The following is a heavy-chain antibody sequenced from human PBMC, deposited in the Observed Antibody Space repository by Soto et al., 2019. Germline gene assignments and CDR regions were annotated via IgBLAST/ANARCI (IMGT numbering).Heavy chain of an antibody. Sequence: APVNVSRKGSGYSFTSDFSHRRSIAPGQGLEWMGIINPSGGSTSYAQKFQGRVTMTRDTSTSTVYMELSSLRSEDTAVYYCARGTRIAAPYYFDYRGQGTLVTV. D-gene: IGHD6-6*01. V-gene: IGHV1-46*01. CDR1: GYSFTSDF. J-gene: IGHJ4*02. CDR2: INPSGGST. CDR3: ARGTRIAAPYYFDY.